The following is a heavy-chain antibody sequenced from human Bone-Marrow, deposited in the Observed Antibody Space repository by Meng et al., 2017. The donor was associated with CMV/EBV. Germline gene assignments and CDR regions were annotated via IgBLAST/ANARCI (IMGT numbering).Heavy chain of an antibody. CDR1: GGSISSSNW. CDR2: IYHSGST. D-gene: IGHD2-2*01. V-gene: IGHV4-4*02. J-gene: IGHJ5*02. Sequence: GSLRLSCTVSGGSISSSNWWSWVRQPPGKGLEWIGEIYHSGSTNYNPSPKSRVTISVDKSKNQFSLKLSSVTAADTAVYYCSRGPVPAAIFSWFDPWGQGTLVTVSS. CDR3: SRGPVPAAIFSWFDP.